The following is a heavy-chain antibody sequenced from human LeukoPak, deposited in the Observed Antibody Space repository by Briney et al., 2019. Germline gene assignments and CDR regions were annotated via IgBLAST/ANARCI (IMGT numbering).Heavy chain of an antibody. J-gene: IGHJ6*02. CDR1: GFTFDDYA. CDR3: AKDTAYYYGSGSDGMDV. Sequence: PGRSLRLSCAASGFTFDDYAMHWVRHAPGKGLEWVSGISRNSGSIAYADSVKGRFTISRDNAKNSLYLQMNSLRPEDTALYYCAKDTAYYYGSGSDGMDVWGQGTTVTVSS. V-gene: IGHV3-9*01. CDR2: ISRNSGSI. D-gene: IGHD3-10*01.